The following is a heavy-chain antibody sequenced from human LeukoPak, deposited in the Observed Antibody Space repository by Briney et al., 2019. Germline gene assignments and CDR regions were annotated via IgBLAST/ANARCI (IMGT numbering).Heavy chain of an antibody. J-gene: IGHJ4*02. CDR2: IYYSGNT. V-gene: IGHV4-39*01. D-gene: IGHD3-22*01. Sequence: SETMSLACTVSGGSISSSSYYWGWIRQPPGKGLEGIGSIYYSGNTYYNPSLKSRITISVDTSKNQFSLKLSSVTAADTAVYYCARHSSRVILVVNNWGPGNLVSVSS. CDR3: ARHSSRVILVVNN. CDR1: GGSISSSSYY.